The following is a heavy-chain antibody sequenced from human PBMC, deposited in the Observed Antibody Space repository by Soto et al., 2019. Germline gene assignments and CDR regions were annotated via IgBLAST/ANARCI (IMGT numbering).Heavy chain of an antibody. CDR3: AKDGVVVRSAESYFDY. CDR2: ISGSGGST. D-gene: IGHD3-22*01. CDR1: GFTLSSYA. J-gene: IGHJ4*02. V-gene: IGHV3-23*01. Sequence: PGGSLRLSCAASGFTLSSYAMSWVRQAPGKGLEWVSAISGSGGSTYYADSVKGRFTISRDNSKNTLYLQMNSLRAEDTAVYYCAKDGVVVRSAESYFDYWGQGTLVTVSS.